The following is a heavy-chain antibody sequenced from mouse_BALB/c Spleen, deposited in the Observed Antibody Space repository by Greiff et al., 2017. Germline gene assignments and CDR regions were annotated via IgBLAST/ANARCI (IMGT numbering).Heavy chain of an antibody. D-gene: IGHD2-4*01. V-gene: IGHV14-3*02. CDR1: GFNIKDTY. CDR2: IDPANGNT. Sequence: VQLQQSGAELVKPGASVKLSCTASGFNIKDTYMHWVKQRPEQGLEWIGRIDPANGNTKYDPKFQGKATITADTSSNTAYLQLSSLTSEDTAVYSCATPYDYADVLFAYWGQGTLVTVSA. CDR3: ATPYDYADVLFAY. J-gene: IGHJ3*01.